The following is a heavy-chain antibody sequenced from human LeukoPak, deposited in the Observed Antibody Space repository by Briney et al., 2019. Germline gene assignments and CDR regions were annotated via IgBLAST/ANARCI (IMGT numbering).Heavy chain of an antibody. CDR1: GYSFTNYW. D-gene: IGHD3-10*01. J-gene: IGHJ4*02. CDR3: ASSTVTYGSGSYYLDY. V-gene: IGHV5-51*01. Sequence: GESLKISCKGSGYSFTNYWIGWVRQMPGKGLEWMGIIYPGDSDTRYSPSFQGQVTISADKSISTAYLQWSSLKASDTAMYYCASSTVTYGSGSYYLDYWGQGTLVTVSS. CDR2: IYPGDSDT.